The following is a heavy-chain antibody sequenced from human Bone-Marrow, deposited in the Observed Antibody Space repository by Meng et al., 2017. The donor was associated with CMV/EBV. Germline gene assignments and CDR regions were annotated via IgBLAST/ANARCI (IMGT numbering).Heavy chain of an antibody. V-gene: IGHV1-69*12. D-gene: IGHD3-16*01. CDR1: GGIFCSYA. Sequence: QGPMVQPGAEVKMPGSSVKVSCKASGGIFCSYAISWVRQAPGQGLEWMGGIIPIFGTANYAQKFQGRVTITADESTSTAYMELSSLRSEDTAVYYCAWGGRWYRFDYWGQGTLVTVSS. J-gene: IGHJ4*02. CDR2: IIPIFGTA. CDR3: AWGGRWYRFDY.